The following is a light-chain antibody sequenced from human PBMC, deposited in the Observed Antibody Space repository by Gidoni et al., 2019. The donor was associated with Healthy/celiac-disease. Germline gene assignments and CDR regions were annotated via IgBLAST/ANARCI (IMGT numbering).Light chain of an antibody. Sequence: DIQMTQSPSSLSAAVGDSVTITCRAGQGIRNYLAWYQQKPGKVPKLLIYAASTLQSGVPSRFSGSGSGTDFTLTISRLQPDDVATYYCQNYNSAPFTFGPGTKVDIK. J-gene: IGKJ3*01. V-gene: IGKV1-27*01. CDR2: AAS. CDR3: QNYNSAPFT. CDR1: QGIRNY.